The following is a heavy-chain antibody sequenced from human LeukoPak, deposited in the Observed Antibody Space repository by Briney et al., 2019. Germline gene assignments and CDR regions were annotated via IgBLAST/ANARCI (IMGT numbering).Heavy chain of an antibody. J-gene: IGHJ5*02. D-gene: IGHD6-13*01. Sequence: GGSLRLSCEASGLSFTNYAMMWVRQAPGKGLQWISTLTGYGGAYYADSGEGRFIISRDISKNTMFLQMYSLRAEDTAVYYCAKGAAAGKVDWFDPWAQGTLVTVSS. V-gene: IGHV3-23*01. CDR2: LTGYGGA. CDR3: AKGAAAGKVDWFDP. CDR1: GLSFTNYA.